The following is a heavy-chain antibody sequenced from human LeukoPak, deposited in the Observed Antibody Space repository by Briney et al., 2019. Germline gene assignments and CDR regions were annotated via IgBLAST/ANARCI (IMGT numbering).Heavy chain of an antibody. J-gene: IGHJ5*02. CDR1: GFTVSSNY. D-gene: IGHD5-18*01. CDR3: ARGGDTAMVFNWFDP. Sequence: GGSLRLSCAASGFTVSSNYMSWVRQAPGKGLEWVSVIYSGGSTYYADSVKGRFTISRDNSKNTLYLQMNSLRAEDTAVYYCARGGDTAMVFNWFDPWVQGTLVTVSS. CDR2: IYSGGST. V-gene: IGHV3-66*01.